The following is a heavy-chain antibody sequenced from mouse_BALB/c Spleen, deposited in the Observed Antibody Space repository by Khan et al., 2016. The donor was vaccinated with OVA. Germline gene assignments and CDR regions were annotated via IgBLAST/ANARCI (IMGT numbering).Heavy chain of an antibody. CDR1: GYSLTRYG. D-gene: IGHD1-3*01. CDR3: ARLEDI. V-gene: IGHV2-9*02. Sequence: QIQLVQSGPGLVAPSQSLSITCTVYGYSLTRYGVHWVRQPPGKGLEWLGLIWAGGSTNYNWALMSRLSISIDNSKSQVFLKMNSLQTDDTAMYYCARLEDIWGQGTTLTVSS. CDR2: IWAGGST. J-gene: IGHJ2*01.